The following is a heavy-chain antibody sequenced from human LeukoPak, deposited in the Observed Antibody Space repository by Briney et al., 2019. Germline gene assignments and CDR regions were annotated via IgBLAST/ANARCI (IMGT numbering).Heavy chain of an antibody. Sequence: ASVKVSCKASGYTFSIYGISWVRQAPGQGLKWMGWISAYNGNTNYAQKLQGRVTMTTDTSTSTAYMELRSLRSDDTAVYYCARDRPYDYVWGSPTDYWGQGTLVTVSS. V-gene: IGHV1-18*01. CDR3: ARDRPYDYVWGSPTDY. CDR2: ISAYNGNT. D-gene: IGHD3-16*01. CDR1: GYTFSIYG. J-gene: IGHJ4*02.